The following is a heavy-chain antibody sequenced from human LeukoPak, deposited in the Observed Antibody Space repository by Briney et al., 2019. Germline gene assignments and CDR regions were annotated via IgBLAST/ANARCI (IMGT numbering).Heavy chain of an antibody. CDR3: ARLRYVGSGYPFDY. CDR2: INPSTGGT. J-gene: IGHJ4*02. CDR1: GYSFTDYY. D-gene: IGHD3-22*01. Sequence: ASVTLSCKASGYSFTDYYKHWVRLAQGQGIELMGWINPSTGGTNYAESFQGRVTMARDTAITTVFMELSRLKSDDTAVYYCARLRYVGSGYPFDYWGQGTLVTVSS. V-gene: IGHV1-2*02.